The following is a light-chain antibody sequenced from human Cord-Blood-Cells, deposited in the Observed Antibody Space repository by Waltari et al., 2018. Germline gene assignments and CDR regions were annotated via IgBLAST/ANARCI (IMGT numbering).Light chain of an antibody. J-gene: IGLJ1*01. V-gene: IGLV2-14*01. CDR3: SSYTSSSTYV. Sequence: QSALTQPASVSGSPGQSITISCTGTSSDVGGYNYVSWYQQHPGKAPNLMSYDVSNRPAVVSNRFSGSKSGNTASLTISGLQAEDEADYYCSSYTSSSTYVFGTGTKVTVL. CDR1: SSDVGGYNY. CDR2: DVS.